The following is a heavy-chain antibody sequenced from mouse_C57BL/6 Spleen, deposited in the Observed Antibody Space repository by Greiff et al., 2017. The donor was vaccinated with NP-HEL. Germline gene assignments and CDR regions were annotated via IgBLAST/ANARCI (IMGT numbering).Heavy chain of an antibody. CDR1: GYAFSSSW. CDR2: IYPGDGDT. CDR3: ARRIDYYGSSLYFDY. D-gene: IGHD1-1*01. V-gene: IGHV1-82*01. J-gene: IGHJ2*01. Sequence: VQLQQSGPELVKPGASVKISCKASGYAFSSSWMNWVKQRPGKGLEWIGRIYPGDGDTNYNGKFKGKATLTADKSSSTAYMQLSSLTSEDSAVYFCARRIDYYGSSLYFDYWGQGTTLTVSS.